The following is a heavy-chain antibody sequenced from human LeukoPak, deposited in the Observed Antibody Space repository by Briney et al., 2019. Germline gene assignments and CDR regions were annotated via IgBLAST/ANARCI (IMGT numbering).Heavy chain of an antibody. CDR1: GFTFSSYW. D-gene: IGHD4-17*01. CDR3: ARWETTVTTLDY. J-gene: IGHJ4*02. V-gene: IGHV3-74*01. Sequence: PGGSLRLSCVASGFTFSSYWMRWVRQAPGKELVWVSRINSDGSSTTYADSVKGRFTISRDNAKNTLYLQMNSLRAEDTAVYYCARWETTVTTLDYWGQGALVTVSS. CDR2: INSDGSST.